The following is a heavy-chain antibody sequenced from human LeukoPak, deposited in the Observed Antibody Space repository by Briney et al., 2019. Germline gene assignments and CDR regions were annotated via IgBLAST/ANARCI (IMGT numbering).Heavy chain of an antibody. CDR1: GYTFTGYY. V-gene: IGHV1-2*02. Sequence: ASVKVSCKASGYTFTGYYIHWVRQASGQGLEWMGWNNPKSGGTNYAQKFQGRVTMTRDTSISTAYMELSRLRSDDTAVYYCTRDGPGVTTNFDYWGQGTLVTVSS. CDR2: NNPKSGGT. CDR3: TRDGPGVTTNFDY. D-gene: IGHD4-17*01. J-gene: IGHJ4*02.